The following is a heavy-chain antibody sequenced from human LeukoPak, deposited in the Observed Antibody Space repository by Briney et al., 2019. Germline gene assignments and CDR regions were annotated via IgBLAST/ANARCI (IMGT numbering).Heavy chain of an antibody. J-gene: IGHJ6*02. CDR3: TRGPIWLYYGMDV. CDR1: GFTFDDHA. V-gene: IGHV3-49*04. CDR2: IRSKAYGGTT. Sequence: PGRSLRLSCTASGFTFDDHAMSWVRQAPGKGLEWVGFIRSKAYGGTTEYAASVKGRFTISRDDSKSIAYLQMNSLKTEDTAVYYCTRGPIWLYYGMDVWGQGTTVIVSS. D-gene: IGHD3-9*01.